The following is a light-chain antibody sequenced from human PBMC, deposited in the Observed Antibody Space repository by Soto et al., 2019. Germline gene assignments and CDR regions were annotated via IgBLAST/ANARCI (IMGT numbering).Light chain of an antibody. CDR1: QSFGGNL. Sequence: EIVLTQSPGTLSLSPGDRATLSCRASQSFGGNLLAWYQQKPGQGPRLLIYGASARAIGIPDRFSGSGSGTDFTLTISRLEPEYVVVYYCQQYGKMTLTFGGGTRVEIK. V-gene: IGKV3-20*01. CDR3: QQYGKMTLT. J-gene: IGKJ4*01. CDR2: GAS.